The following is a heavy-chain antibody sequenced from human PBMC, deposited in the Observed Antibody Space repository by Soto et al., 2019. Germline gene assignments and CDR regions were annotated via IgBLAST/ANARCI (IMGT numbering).Heavy chain of an antibody. CDR2: IYYSGST. CDR3: ARDYCSSTSCYYFDGMDV. Sequence: SETLSLTCTVSGGSISSGGYYWSWIRQHPGKGLEWIGYIYYSGSTYYNPSLKSRVTISVDTSKNQFSLKLSSVTAADTAVYYCARDYCSSTSCYYFDGMDVWGQGTTVTVSS. D-gene: IGHD2-2*01. V-gene: IGHV4-31*03. CDR1: GGSISSGGYY. J-gene: IGHJ6*02.